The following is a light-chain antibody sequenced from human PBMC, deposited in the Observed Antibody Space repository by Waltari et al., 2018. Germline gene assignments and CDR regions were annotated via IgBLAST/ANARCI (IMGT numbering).Light chain of an antibody. CDR3: QHYVRLPVT. J-gene: IGKJ1*01. Sequence: EIVLTQSPGTLSLSPGERATLSCRASQSVGRTLTWYQQKPCQAPRLLIYGASSRATDIPDRFSGSGSGTDFSLTISRLEPEDFAVYYCQHYVRLPVTFGQGTKVEIK. V-gene: IGKV3-20*01. CDR2: GAS. CDR1: QSVGRT.